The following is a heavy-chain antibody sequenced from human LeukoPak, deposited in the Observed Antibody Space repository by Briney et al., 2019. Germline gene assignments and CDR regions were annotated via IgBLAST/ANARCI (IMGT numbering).Heavy chain of an antibody. CDR1: GFSFRTYI. Sequence: GGSLRLSCTASGFSFRTYIMAWVRQVPGKGLEWISAISGDAITTYYAVPVKGRFTISRYNFRNTLSLQMDSLRADDPAVYYCAKDASPYSNYAVRWFDSWGQGTLVTVSS. D-gene: IGHD4/OR15-4a*01. CDR2: ISGDAITT. J-gene: IGHJ5*01. CDR3: AKDASPYSNYAVRWFDS. V-gene: IGHV3-23*01.